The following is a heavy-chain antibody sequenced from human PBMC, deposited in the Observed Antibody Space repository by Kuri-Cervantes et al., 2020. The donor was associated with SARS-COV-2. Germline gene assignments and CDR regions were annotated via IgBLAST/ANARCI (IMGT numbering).Heavy chain of an antibody. V-gene: IGHV3-21*01. CDR3: ARDFEAAAGIYYFDY. J-gene: IGHJ4*02. Sequence: GGSLRLSCATSGFNFSRTDMHWVRQAPGKGLEWVSSISSSSSYIYYADSVKGRFTISRDNAKNSLYLQMNSLRAEDTAVYYCARDFEAAAGIYYFDYWGQGTLVTVSS. D-gene: IGHD6-13*01. CDR1: GFNFSRTD. CDR2: ISSSSSYI.